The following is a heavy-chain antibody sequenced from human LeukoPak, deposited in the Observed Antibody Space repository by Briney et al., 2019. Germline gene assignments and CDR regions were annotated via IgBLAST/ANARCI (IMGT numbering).Heavy chain of an antibody. CDR1: GGSFSGYY. CDR3: ARRYYDILTGSADWFDP. J-gene: IGHJ5*02. Sequence: SETLSLTCAVYGGSFSGYYWSWIPQPPGKGLEWIGEINHSGSTNYNPSLKSRVTISVDTSKNQFSLKLSSVTAADTAVYYCARRYYDILTGSADWFDPWGQGTLVTVSS. D-gene: IGHD3-9*01. V-gene: IGHV4-34*01. CDR2: INHSGST.